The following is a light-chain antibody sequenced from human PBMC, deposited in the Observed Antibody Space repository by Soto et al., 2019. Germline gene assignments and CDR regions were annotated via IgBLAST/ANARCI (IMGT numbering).Light chain of an antibody. Sequence: QTVVSQEPSFSVSRGGTVTLSCALRSGSVSTTYYPSWYQQTPGQAPRTLIYNTNTRSSGVPDRFSGSILENKAALTITGAQADDESDYYCVLYMGSGIVIFGGGTQLTVL. CDR3: VLYMGSGIVI. CDR1: SGSVSTTYY. CDR2: NTN. V-gene: IGLV8-61*01. J-gene: IGLJ2*01.